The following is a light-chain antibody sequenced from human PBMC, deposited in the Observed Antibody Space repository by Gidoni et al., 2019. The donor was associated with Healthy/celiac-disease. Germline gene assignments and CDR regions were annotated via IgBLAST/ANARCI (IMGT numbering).Light chain of an antibody. CDR2: AAS. V-gene: IGKV1-39*01. CDR1: QSISSY. CDR3: QQSYSTPGYT. J-gene: IGKJ2*01. Sequence: DIQMTQSPSPLSASVGDRVTITCRASQSISSYLNLYQQKPGKAPKLLIYAASSLQSGAPSRFSGSGSGTDFTLTISSLQPEDFATYYCQQSYSTPGYTFGQGTKLEIK.